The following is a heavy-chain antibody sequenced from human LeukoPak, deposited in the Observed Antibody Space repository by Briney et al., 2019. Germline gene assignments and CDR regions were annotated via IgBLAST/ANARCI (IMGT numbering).Heavy chain of an antibody. J-gene: IGHJ4*02. CDR1: GSTFSSYG. CDR3: AKVPIAAAGTIAIDY. D-gene: IGHD6-13*01. CDR2: MSYDGSNK. Sequence: GGSLRLSCAASGSTFSSYGMHWVRQAPGKGLEWVAVMSYDGSNKYYADSVKGRFTISRDNSKNTLYLQMNSLRAEDTAVYYCAKVPIAAAGTIAIDYWGQGTLVTVSS. V-gene: IGHV3-30*18.